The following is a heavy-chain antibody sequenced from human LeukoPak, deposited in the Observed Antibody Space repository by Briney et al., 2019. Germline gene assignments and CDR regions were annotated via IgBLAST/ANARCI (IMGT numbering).Heavy chain of an antibody. V-gene: IGHV4-39*01. CDR2: IYYSGST. Sequence: SETLSLTCAVSGGSISSNSYYWGWIRQPPGKGLEWIVSIYYSGSTYYNPSLKSRITISVDTTKNQFSLKLSSVTAPDTAVYYCARTRYYYNSRSYGAPYYFDYWGQGTLVTVSS. CDR3: ARTRYYYNSRSYGAPYYFDY. CDR1: GGSISSNSYY. D-gene: IGHD3-10*01. J-gene: IGHJ4*02.